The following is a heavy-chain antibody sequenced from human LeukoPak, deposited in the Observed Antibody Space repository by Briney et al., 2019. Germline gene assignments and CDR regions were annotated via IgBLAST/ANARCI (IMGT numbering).Heavy chain of an antibody. CDR2: IYSGSYT. D-gene: IGHD6-6*01. J-gene: IGHJ4*02. CDR1: GFTVSSTY. Sequence: GGSLRPSCAASGFTVSSTYLTWVRQAPGKGLEWLSVIYSGSYTYYADSVKGRFFISRDISENMVYLQMNSLSVEDTAVYFCARGRPAHYFDSWGPGTLVTVS. V-gene: IGHV3-66*01. CDR3: ARGRPAHYFDS.